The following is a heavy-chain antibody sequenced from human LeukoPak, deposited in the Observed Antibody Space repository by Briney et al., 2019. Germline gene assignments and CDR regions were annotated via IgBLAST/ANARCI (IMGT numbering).Heavy chain of an antibody. J-gene: IGHJ4*02. Sequence: GESLKISCKGSGYSFTSYWIGWVRQMPGKGLEWMGIIYPGDPDTRYSPSFQGQVTISADKSISTAYLQWSSLKASDTAMYYCARQDDSSGYYYGPFDYWGQGTLVTVSS. V-gene: IGHV5-51*01. CDR1: GYSFTSYW. D-gene: IGHD3-22*01. CDR3: ARQDDSSGYYYGPFDY. CDR2: IYPGDPDT.